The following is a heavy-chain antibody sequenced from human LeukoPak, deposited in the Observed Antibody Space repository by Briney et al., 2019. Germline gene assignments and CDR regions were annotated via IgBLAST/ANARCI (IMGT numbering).Heavy chain of an antibody. J-gene: IGHJ4*02. CDR1: GLTFSNCW. V-gene: IGHV3-7*01. Sequence: GGSLRLSCAASGLTFSNCWMSWVRQAPGKGLEWVANIKQDGSDKYYVDSVKGRFTISRDNAKNSLFLQMNSLRAEDTAVYYCIGGYCSSTSCQEGYWGQGTLVTVSS. CDR3: IGGYCSSTSCQEGY. CDR2: IKQDGSDK. D-gene: IGHD2-2*01.